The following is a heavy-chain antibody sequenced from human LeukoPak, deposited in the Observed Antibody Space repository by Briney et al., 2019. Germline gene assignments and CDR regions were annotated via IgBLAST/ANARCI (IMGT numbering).Heavy chain of an antibody. J-gene: IGHJ4*02. CDR3: ARGGFSTTTCYDY. CDR1: AYSFSTYD. D-gene: IGHD2-2*01. Sequence: ASVKVSSKASAYSFSTYDINWVRQAPGQGLEWMGWMNPNSGNTGYAQKFQGRVTMTRDTSINTAFMELSSLRSEDTAVYYCARGGFSTTTCYDYWGQGTLVTVSS. V-gene: IGHV1-8*02. CDR2: MNPNSGNT.